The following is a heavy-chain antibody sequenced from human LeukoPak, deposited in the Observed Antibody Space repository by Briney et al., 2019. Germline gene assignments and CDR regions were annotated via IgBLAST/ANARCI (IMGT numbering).Heavy chain of an antibody. D-gene: IGHD2-15*01. CDR2: IKRKTDGGTT. J-gene: IGHJ4*02. V-gene: IGHV3-15*01. Sequence: GGSLRLSCAASGFTFSNAWMSWVRQAPGKGLEWVGRIKRKTDGGTTDYAAPVNGRFTISRDDSKNTLYLQMNSLKTEDTAVYYCTTELFCSGGSCYYFDYWGQGTLVTLSS. CDR1: GFTFSNAW. CDR3: TTELFCSGGSCYYFDY.